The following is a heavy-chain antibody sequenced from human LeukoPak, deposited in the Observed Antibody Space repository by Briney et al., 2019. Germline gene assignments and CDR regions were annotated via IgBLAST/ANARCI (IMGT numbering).Heavy chain of an antibody. Sequence: GGSLRLSCAASGFTFSSYAMNWVRQAPGKGLEWVSAISGSGGSTYYADSVKGRFTISRDNSKNTLYLQMNSLRAEDTAVYYCAKAYSGYDFGDYWGQGTLVTVSS. J-gene: IGHJ4*02. CDR1: GFTFSSYA. CDR2: ISGSGGST. D-gene: IGHD5-12*01. V-gene: IGHV3-23*01. CDR3: AKAYSGYDFGDY.